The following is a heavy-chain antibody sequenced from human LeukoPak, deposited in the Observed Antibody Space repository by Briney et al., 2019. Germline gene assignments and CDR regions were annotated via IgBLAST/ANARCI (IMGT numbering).Heavy chain of an antibody. D-gene: IGHD3-10*01. Sequence: PSETLSLTCTVSGASFSDTTYYWAWFRQPPGKGLEWIASIYFSETKYNPSLKSRITISGDTSKNQFSLKLTSVTATDTAVYYCASPSKLVLSRGAFDIWGQGTMVSVPA. CDR1: GASFSDTTYY. J-gene: IGHJ3*02. V-gene: IGHV4-39*01. CDR3: ASPSKLVLSRGAFDI. CDR2: IYFSET.